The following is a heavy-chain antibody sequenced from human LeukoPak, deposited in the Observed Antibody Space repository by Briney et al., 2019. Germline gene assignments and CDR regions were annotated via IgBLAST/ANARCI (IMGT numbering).Heavy chain of an antibody. CDR1: GFTFSNAW. CDR3: ARGPRSIAARPVYWYSDL. CDR2: IKQGGSEK. J-gene: IGHJ2*01. Sequence: GGSLRLSCAASGFTFSNAWMSWVRQAPGKGLEWLANIKQGGSEKYYVDTVKGRFTISRDNAKNSLYLQMNSLRAEDTAVYYCARGPRSIAARPVYWYSDLWGRGTLVTVSS. V-gene: IGHV3-7*03. D-gene: IGHD6-6*01.